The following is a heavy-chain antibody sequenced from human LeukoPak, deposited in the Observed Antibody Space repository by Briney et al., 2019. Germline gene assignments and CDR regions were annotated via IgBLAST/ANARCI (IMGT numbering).Heavy chain of an antibody. J-gene: IGHJ6*02. CDR1: GYTFTSYG. CDR2: ISAYNGNT. V-gene: IGHV1-18*01. Sequence: ASVKVSCKASGYTFTSYGISWVRQAPGQGLEWMGWISAYNGNTNYAQKLQGRVTMTTDTSTSTAYMELRSLRSDDTAVYYCARGVRDIVVVPAAIYGMDVWGQGTTVTVSS. CDR3: ARGVRDIVVVPAAIYGMDV. D-gene: IGHD2-2*01.